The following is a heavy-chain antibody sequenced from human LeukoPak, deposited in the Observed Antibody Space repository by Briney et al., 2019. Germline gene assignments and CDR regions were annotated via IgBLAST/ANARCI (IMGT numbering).Heavy chain of an antibody. CDR2: ISGGSDYI. Sequence: PGGSLRLCCAASGFMCNGYSMTWVRQAPGKGLEWGSYISGGSDYIYYTDSVKGRFTISRDNAKKSLYLQLKSLRVEDMAVYYCARGDLEYSSSSDAFDIWGQATMVTVSS. CDR1: GFMCNGYS. J-gene: IGHJ3*02. D-gene: IGHD6-6*01. V-gene: IGHV3-21*01. CDR3: ARGDLEYSSSSDAFDI.